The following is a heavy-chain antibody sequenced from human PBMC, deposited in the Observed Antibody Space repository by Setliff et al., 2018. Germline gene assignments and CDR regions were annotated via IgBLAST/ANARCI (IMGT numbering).Heavy chain of an antibody. D-gene: IGHD1-1*01. Sequence: PSETLSLTCTVSGGSISDYYWSWIRQPPGKGLEWIGYIYYSGSTNYNPSLKSRVTISVDTSKNQFSLKLSSVTAADTAIYYCARVRSTQNGFFDYWSQGTLVTVSS. CDR3: ARVRSTQNGFFDY. V-gene: IGHV4-59*12. J-gene: IGHJ4*02. CDR1: GGSISDYY. CDR2: IYYSGST.